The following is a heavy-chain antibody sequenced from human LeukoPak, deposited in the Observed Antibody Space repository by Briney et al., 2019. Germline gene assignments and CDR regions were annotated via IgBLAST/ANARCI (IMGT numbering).Heavy chain of an antibody. CDR1: GFTFTDYY. Sequence: GGSLRLSCAASGFTFTDYYMSWIRQAPGKGLEWVSYISSSGTVIYYGDSVKGRFTISRDNAKKSLYLQMNSLRPEDTAVYYCANDQQWLPFDLWGRGTLVTVSS. CDR3: ANDQQWLPFDL. V-gene: IGHV3-11*04. CDR2: ISSSGTVI. J-gene: IGHJ2*01. D-gene: IGHD6-19*01.